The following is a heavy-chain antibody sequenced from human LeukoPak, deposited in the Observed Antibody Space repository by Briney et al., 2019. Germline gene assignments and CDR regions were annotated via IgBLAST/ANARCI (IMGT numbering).Heavy chain of an antibody. CDR3: AREVEQQLPSYWHFDL. J-gene: IGHJ2*01. Sequence: PSETLSLTCCVSGGSIHGFYWSWIQQPAGKGLQWIARMYSNGPTHYNSSLKNRVSLSVDTSKNYISLKLTSATAADSAVYYCAREVEQQLPSYWHFDLWGRGTLVTVSS. CDR2: MYSNGPT. D-gene: IGHD6-13*01. CDR1: GGSIHGFY. V-gene: IGHV4-4*07.